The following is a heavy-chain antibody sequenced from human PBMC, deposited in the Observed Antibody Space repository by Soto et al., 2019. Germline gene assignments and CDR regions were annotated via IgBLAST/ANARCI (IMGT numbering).Heavy chain of an antibody. V-gene: IGHV3-9*01. J-gene: IGHJ6*02. CDR2: ISWNSGSI. CDR1: GFTFDDYA. Sequence: SLRLSCAASGFTFDDYAMHWVRQAPGKGLEWVSGISWNSGSIGYADSVKGRFTISRDNAKNSLYLQMNSLRAEDTALYYCAKGRSGYPTGYGMDVWGQGTTVTVSS. CDR3: AKGRSGYPTGYGMDV. D-gene: IGHD3-3*01.